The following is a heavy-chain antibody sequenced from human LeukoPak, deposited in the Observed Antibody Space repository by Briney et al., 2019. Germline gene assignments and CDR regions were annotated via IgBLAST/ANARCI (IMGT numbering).Heavy chain of an antibody. J-gene: IGHJ6*03. D-gene: IGHD5-24*01. Sequence: SVKVSCKASGGTFNSYAISWVRQAPGQGLEWMGGIIPLFGTANYAQEFQGRVTFTTDESASTAYMEVSSLRSEDTAVYYCASGSLGDGYGVGDYYQYMDVWGKGTTVTVSS. CDR2: IIPLFGTA. CDR3: ASGSLGDGYGVGDYYQYMDV. V-gene: IGHV1-69*05. CDR1: GGTFNSYA.